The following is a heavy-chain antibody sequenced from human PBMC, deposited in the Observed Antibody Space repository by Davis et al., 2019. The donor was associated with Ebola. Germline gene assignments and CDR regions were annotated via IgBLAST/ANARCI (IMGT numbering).Heavy chain of an antibody. J-gene: IGHJ4*02. CDR1: GGSISSYY. D-gene: IGHD4-17*01. CDR2: INHSGST. V-gene: IGHV4-34*01. CDR3: ARDPQGYGDYLFDY. Sequence: MPGGSLRLSCAVSGGSISSYYWSWIRQPPGKGLEWIGEINHSGSTNYNPSLKSRVTISVDKSKNQFSLKLSSVTAADTAVYYCARDPQGYGDYLFDYWGQGTLVTVSS.